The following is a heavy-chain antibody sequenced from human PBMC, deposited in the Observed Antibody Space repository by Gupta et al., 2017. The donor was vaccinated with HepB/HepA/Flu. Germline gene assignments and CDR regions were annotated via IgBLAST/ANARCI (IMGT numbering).Heavy chain of an antibody. CDR2: ISAYNGNT. Sequence: QVQLVQSGADVKKHGASVKVSCKASGYTFTSYGISWVRQAPGQGLEWMGWISAYNGNTNDAQKLQGRVTMTTDTSTSTAYMGLRSLRSDDTAVYYCARDSPSRGDDYGVPGDYWGQGPRVTVSS. CDR3: ARDSPSRGDDYGVPGDY. V-gene: IGHV1-18*01. D-gene: IGHD4-17*01. CDR1: GYTFTSYG. J-gene: IGHJ4*02.